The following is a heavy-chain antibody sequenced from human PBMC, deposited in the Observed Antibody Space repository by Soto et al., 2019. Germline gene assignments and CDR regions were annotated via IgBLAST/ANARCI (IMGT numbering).Heavy chain of an antibody. J-gene: IGHJ6*02. CDR2: ISYDGSNK. CDR3: AKEVWSGPMDV. Sequence: QVQLVESGGGVVQPGRSLRLSCAASGFTFSSYGMHWVRQAPGKGLEWVAVISYDGSNKYYADSVKGRFTISRDNSKNTLYLQMNSLRAEDTAEYYCAKEVWSGPMDVWGQGTTVTVSS. V-gene: IGHV3-30*18. D-gene: IGHD3-3*01. CDR1: GFTFSSYG.